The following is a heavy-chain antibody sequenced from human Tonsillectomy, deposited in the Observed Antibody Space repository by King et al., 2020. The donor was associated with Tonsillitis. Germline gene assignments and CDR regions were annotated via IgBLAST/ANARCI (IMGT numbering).Heavy chain of an antibody. D-gene: IGHD4-11*01. J-gene: IGHJ5*02. Sequence: VQLQQWGAGLLKPSETLSLPCAVYGGSLSDYYWSWIRQPPGKGLEWIGEINDSGTTIYNPSLKSRVTMSEDTSKNQISLKLTSVTAADTALYYCARGPPGYSNYVGWFDPWGQGTLVTVSS. CDR2: INDSGTT. CDR3: ARGPPGYSNYVGWFDP. V-gene: IGHV4-34*01. CDR1: GGSLSDYY.